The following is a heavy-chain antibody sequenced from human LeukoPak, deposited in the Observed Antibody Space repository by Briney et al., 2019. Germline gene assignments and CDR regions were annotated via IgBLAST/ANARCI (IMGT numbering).Heavy chain of an antibody. J-gene: IGHJ6*02. CDR3: ASLVVVVPAAMSALSYYYGMDV. V-gene: IGHV4-34*01. CDR1: GGSFSGYY. Sequence: SETLSLTCAVSGGSFSGYYWSWIRQPPGKGLEWIGEINHSGSTNYNPSLKSRVTISVDTSKNQFSLKLSSVTAADTAVYYCASLVVVVPAAMSALSYYYGMDVWGQGTTVTVSS. D-gene: IGHD2-2*01. CDR2: INHSGST.